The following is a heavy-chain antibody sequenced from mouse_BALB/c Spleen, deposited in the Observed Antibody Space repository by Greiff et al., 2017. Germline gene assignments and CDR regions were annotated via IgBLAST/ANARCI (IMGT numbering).Heavy chain of an antibody. D-gene: IGHD2-14*01. V-gene: IGHV1-69*02. CDR2: IDPSDSET. CDR1: GYTFTSYW. Sequence: VQLQQPGAELVKPGAPVKLSCKASGYTFTSYWMNWVKQRPGRGLEWIGRIDPSDSETHYNQKFKDKATLTVDKSSSTAYIQLSSLTSEDSAVYYCARSEDRAWFAYWGQGTLVTVSA. CDR3: ARSEDRAWFAY. J-gene: IGHJ3*01.